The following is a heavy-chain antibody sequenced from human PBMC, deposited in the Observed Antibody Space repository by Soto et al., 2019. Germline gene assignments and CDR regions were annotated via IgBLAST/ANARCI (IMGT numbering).Heavy chain of an antibody. CDR3: ARQGFGVLHGLVDV. Sequence: GESLKISCKGSGYIFTDHCIVWVRQMAGKGLEWVGIICPGYSNIIYSPSVQGQVTISADMSISTAYLQWSSLKASDTAVYYCARQGFGVLHGLVDVWGQGTTVTVSS. V-gene: IGHV5-51*01. CDR1: GYIFTDHC. J-gene: IGHJ6*02. CDR2: ICPGYSNI. D-gene: IGHD3-10*01.